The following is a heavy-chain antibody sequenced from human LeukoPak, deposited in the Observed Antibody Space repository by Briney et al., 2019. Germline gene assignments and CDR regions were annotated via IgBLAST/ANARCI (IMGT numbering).Heavy chain of an antibody. CDR1: GYTFTGYY. CDR3: AREGVGSYYYDSSGYPDY. CDR2: INPNSGGT. D-gene: IGHD3-22*01. Sequence: ASVKVSCKASGYTFTGYYMHWVRQAPGQGLEWMGWINPNSGGTNYAQKFQGRVTMTRDTSISTAYMELSRLRSDDTAVYYCAREGVGSYYYDSSGYPDYWGQGTLVTVSS. J-gene: IGHJ4*02. V-gene: IGHV1-2*02.